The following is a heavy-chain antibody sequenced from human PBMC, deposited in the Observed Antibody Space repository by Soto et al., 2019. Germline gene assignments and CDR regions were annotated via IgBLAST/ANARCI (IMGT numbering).Heavy chain of an antibody. D-gene: IGHD3-22*01. CDR2: IWFDGSNK. Sequence: QVHLVESGGRVVQPGRSLRLSCAASGFTFSSYGMHWVRQAPGKGLEWVAVIWFDGSNKHYADSAKGRFTISRDNSKNTVSLQMNTLRAEDTAVYYCARDSDTYYYDSSGYYVDYWGRGTLVTVSS. V-gene: IGHV3-33*01. CDR3: ARDSDTYYYDSSGYYVDY. CDR1: GFTFSSYG. J-gene: IGHJ4*02.